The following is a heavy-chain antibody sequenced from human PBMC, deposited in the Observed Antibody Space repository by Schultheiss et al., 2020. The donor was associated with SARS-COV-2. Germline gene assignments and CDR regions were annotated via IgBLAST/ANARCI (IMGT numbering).Heavy chain of an antibody. CDR2: ISSSSNAI. D-gene: IGHD1-26*01. CDR1: GFSFNTYA. CDR3: ARGGSGSYWGDYYYYGMDV. V-gene: IGHV3-48*01. J-gene: IGHJ6*02. Sequence: GESLKISCSASGFSFNTYAMSWVRQAPGKGLEWVSYISSSSNAIYYGDSVKGRFTISRDNAKYSLYLQMNSLRAEDTAVYYCARGGSGSYWGDYYYYGMDVWGQGTTVTVSS.